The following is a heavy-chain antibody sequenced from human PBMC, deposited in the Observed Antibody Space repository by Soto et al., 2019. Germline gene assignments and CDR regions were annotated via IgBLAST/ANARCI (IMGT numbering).Heavy chain of an antibody. V-gene: IGHV3-23*01. CDR1: GFTFRSYA. Sequence: GGSLRLSXAASGFTFRSYAMNWIRQAPGKGLEWVSAISDSGGSTYYADSVKGRFTISRDNSKNTLYLQMNGLRAEDTAVYYCAAQYYYDTWPFAHWGQGTLVTVSS. CDR2: ISDSGGST. CDR3: AAQYYYDTWPFAH. D-gene: IGHD3-22*01. J-gene: IGHJ4*02.